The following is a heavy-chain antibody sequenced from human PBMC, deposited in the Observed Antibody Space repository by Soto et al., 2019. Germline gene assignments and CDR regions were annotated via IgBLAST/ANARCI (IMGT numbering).Heavy chain of an antibody. V-gene: IGHV4-61*08. J-gene: IGHJ5*02. CDR2: IYYNAIT. CDR3: ARAKIAAAGTIFDP. Sequence: QVKLQESGPGLVKPSETLSLTCTVSGDSVSSGAYYWSWVRQPPGKGLEWIGYIYYNAITNYNPSLKSRGTILVDTSKSEISLTLNSVTAAATAVYYCARAKIAAAGTIFDPWGQGVLVTVSA. D-gene: IGHD6-13*01. CDR1: GDSVSSGAYY.